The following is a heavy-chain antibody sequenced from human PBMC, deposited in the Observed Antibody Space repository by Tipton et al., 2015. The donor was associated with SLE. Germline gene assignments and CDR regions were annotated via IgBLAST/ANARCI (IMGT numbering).Heavy chain of an antibody. Sequence: TLSLTCTVSGGSISSSSYYWGWFRQPPGKGLEWIGSIYYTGSTYYNPSLKSRVTISIDTSKNQFSLRLSSVTAADTAVYYCARSYSGSYFGNWGQGTLVTVSS. D-gene: IGHD1-26*01. CDR3: ARSYSGSYFGN. J-gene: IGHJ4*02. V-gene: IGHV4-39*07. CDR1: GGSISSSSYY. CDR2: IYYTGST.